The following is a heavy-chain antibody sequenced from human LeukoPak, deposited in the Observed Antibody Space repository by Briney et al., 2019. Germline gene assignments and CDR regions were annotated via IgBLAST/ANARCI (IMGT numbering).Heavy chain of an antibody. CDR2: IYYSGST. CDR1: GGSISSYY. V-gene: IGHV4-59*01. CDR3: ARDGVSFESGDYVSGFDY. D-gene: IGHD4-17*01. J-gene: IGHJ4*02. Sequence: PSETLSLTCTVSGGSISSYYWSWIRQPPGKGLEWIGYIYYSGSTNYNPSLKSRVTISVDTSKNQFSLKLSSVTAADTAVYDCARDGVSFESGDYVSGFDYWGQGTLVTVSS.